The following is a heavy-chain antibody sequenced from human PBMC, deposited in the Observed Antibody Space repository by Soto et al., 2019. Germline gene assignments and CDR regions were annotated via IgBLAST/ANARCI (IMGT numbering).Heavy chain of an antibody. CDR2: ISAYNGNT. V-gene: IGHV1-18*01. D-gene: IGHD3-3*01. J-gene: IGHJ6*02. CDR3: ARERGIWSGYYGYYYYGMDV. CDR1: GYTFTDLG. Sequence: QVPLVQSGAEVKKPGASVKVSCKASGYTFTDLGVTWVRQAPGQGLEWMGWISAYNGNTNYAQKFQGRVTMTTDTSASTAYLELGSLRSEDTAVYYCARERGIWSGYYGYYYYGMDVWGQGTTVIVSS.